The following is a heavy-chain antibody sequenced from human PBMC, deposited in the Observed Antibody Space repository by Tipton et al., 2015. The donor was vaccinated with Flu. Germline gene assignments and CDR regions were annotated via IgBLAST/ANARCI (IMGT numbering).Heavy chain of an antibody. CDR1: GSSIGGSYC. D-gene: IGHD3-10*01. Sequence: TLSLTCSVSGSSIGGSYCWGWIRQPPRKGLQWIGNICPGSLYYNPSLKSRLTLSLDTSRIQFSLRLTSVTAADTAVYYCVRLTYYYGSGTSDFWGQGTLVTVSS. CDR2: ICPGSL. CDR3: VRLTYYYGSGTSDF. V-gene: IGHV4-38-2*01. J-gene: IGHJ4*02.